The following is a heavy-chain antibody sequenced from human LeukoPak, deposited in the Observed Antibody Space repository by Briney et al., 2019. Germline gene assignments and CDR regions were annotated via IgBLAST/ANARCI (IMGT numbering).Heavy chain of an antibody. V-gene: IGHV3-7*01. Sequence: QPGGSLRLSCAASGFTFSSYWMSWVRQAPGKGLEWVANIKQDGSEKYYVDSVKGRFTISRDNAKNSLYLQMNSLRAEDTAVYYCATSLATSAFDYWGQGTLVTVSS. CDR3: ATSLATSAFDY. D-gene: IGHD6-6*01. J-gene: IGHJ4*02. CDR2: IKQDGSEK. CDR1: GFTFSSYW.